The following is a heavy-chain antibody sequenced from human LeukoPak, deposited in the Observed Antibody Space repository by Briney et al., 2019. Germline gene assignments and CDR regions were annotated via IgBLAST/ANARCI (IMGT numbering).Heavy chain of an antibody. CDR2: IYYSGST. Sequence: SGPTLVKPSETLSLTCTVSGGSISSSSYYWGWIRQPPGKGLEWIGSIYYSGSTYYNPSLKSRVTISVDTSKNQFSLKLSSVTAADTAVYYCARQNDFWSGYPLFDYWGQGTLVTVSS. J-gene: IGHJ4*02. D-gene: IGHD3-3*01. CDR1: GGSISSSSYY. V-gene: IGHV4-39*01. CDR3: ARQNDFWSGYPLFDY.